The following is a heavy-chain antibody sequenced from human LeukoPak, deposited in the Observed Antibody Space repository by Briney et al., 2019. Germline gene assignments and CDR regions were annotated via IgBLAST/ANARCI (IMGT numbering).Heavy chain of an antibody. V-gene: IGHV3-48*02. CDR2: ISSSSSTI. CDR3: ARDTLTYYGSTFDP. J-gene: IGHJ5*02. D-gene: IGHD3-10*01. Sequence: PGGSLRLSCAASGFTFSSYSMNWVRQAPGKGLEWVSYISSSSSTIYYADSVKGRFTISRDNAKNSLYLQMNSLRDEDTAVYYCARDTLTYYGSTFDPWGQGTLVTVSS. CDR1: GFTFSSYS.